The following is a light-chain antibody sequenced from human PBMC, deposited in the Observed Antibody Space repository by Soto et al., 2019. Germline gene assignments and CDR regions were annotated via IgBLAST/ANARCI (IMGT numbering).Light chain of an antibody. Sequence: DIQMTQPPSTLSASVGDRVTITCRASQSISSWLAWYKQKPGKAPKLLIYDASSLESGVPSRFSGSGSGTEFTLTISSLQPEDFATYYCQQYNSYAWTFCQGTKVEIK. CDR1: QSISSW. J-gene: IGKJ1*01. CDR3: QQYNSYAWT. V-gene: IGKV1-5*01. CDR2: DAS.